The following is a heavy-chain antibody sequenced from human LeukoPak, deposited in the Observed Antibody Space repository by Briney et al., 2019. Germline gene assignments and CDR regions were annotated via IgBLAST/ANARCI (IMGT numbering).Heavy chain of an antibody. D-gene: IGHD4/OR15-4a*01. Sequence: GGSLRLSCAASGFTFSRYGIHWVRQAPGKGLEWVSFIRYDGNNRYYADSMKGRLTISRDNSKNTVYLQMDSLRAEDTAVYYCAKDTKNDYDATGYDEDPNYYMDVWGKGTTVIVSS. CDR3: AKDTKNDYDATGYDEDPNYYMDV. J-gene: IGHJ6*03. CDR1: GFTFSRYG. CDR2: IRYDGNNR. V-gene: IGHV3-30*02.